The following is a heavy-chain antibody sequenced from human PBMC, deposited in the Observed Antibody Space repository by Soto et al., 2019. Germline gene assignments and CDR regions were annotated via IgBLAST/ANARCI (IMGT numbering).Heavy chain of an antibody. J-gene: IGHJ4*02. CDR2: ISGTGDSA. V-gene: IGHV3-23*01. Sequence: EVQLLESGGGLVQPGGSLRLSCVVSEFTFRNYAMGWVRQAPGKGLEWVSGISGTGDSAYYADSVKGRFTISRDNSKNTLYLQINSLRAEDTAVYYCATLPWNGYYFDYWGQGTLVTVSS. CDR1: EFTFRNYA. D-gene: IGHD3-3*01. CDR3: ATLPWNGYYFDY.